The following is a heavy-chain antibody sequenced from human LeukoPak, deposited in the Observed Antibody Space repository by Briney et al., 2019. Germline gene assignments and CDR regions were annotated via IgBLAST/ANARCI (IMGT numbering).Heavy chain of an antibody. CDR3: VLCMRATVTTSSIDY. CDR2: IYYSGST. V-gene: IGHV4-39*01. D-gene: IGHD4-17*01. J-gene: IGHJ4*02. CDR1: GGSISSSSYY. Sequence: SETLSLTCTVSGGSISSSSYYWGWIRQPPGKGLEWIGSIYYSGSTYYNPSLKSRVTISVDTSKNQFSLKLSSVTAADTAVYYCVLCMRATVTTSSIDYWGQGTLVTFSS.